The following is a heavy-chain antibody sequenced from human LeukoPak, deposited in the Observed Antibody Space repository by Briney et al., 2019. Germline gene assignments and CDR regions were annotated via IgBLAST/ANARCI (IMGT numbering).Heavy chain of an antibody. CDR1: GGSISSYY. Sequence: SETLSLTCTVSGGSISSYYWSWIRQPPGKGLEWIGYIYYSGSTNYNPSLKSRVTISVDTSKNQFSLKLSSVTAADTAVYYCARVSGKYYFDYWGQGTLVTVSS. CDR3: ARVSGKYYFDY. J-gene: IGHJ4*02. V-gene: IGHV4-59*01. CDR2: IYYSGST.